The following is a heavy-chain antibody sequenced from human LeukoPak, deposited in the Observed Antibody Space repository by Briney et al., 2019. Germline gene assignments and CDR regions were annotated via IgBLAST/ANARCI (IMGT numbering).Heavy chain of an antibody. CDR2: IYYSGST. J-gene: IGHJ6*03. Sequence: ASETLSLTCTVSGGSISSYYWSWIRQPPGKGLEWIGYIYYSGSTNYNPSLKSRVTISVDTSKNQFSLKLSSVTAADTAVYYCARVRVGATIGYYYYMDVWGKGTTVTVSS. V-gene: IGHV4-59*01. CDR3: ARVRVGATIGYYYYMDV. CDR1: GGSISSYY. D-gene: IGHD1-26*01.